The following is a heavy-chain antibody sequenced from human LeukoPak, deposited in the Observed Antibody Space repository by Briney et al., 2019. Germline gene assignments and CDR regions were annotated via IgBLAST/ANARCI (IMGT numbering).Heavy chain of an antibody. D-gene: IGHD2-15*01. CDR3: ARFYCSGGSCYELNY. J-gene: IGHJ4*02. CDR2: IKQDGSEK. CDR1: GFTFSSYW. V-gene: IGHV3-7*01. Sequence: PGGSLRLSCAASGFTFSSYWMSWVRQAPGKGLEWVANIKQDGSEKYYVDSVKGRFTISRDNAKNSLYLQMNSLRAEDTAVYYCARFYCSGGSCYELNYWGQGTLVTVSS.